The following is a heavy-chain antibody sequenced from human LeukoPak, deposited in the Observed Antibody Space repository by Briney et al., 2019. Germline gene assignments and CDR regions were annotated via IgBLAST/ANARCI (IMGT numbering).Heavy chain of an antibody. CDR2: IKEDESAK. D-gene: IGHD1-26*01. CDR1: GFTFRSYW. V-gene: IGHV3-7*01. J-gene: IGHJ4*02. Sequence: GGSLRLSCAASGFTFRSYWMAWVRQAPGKGLEWVANIKEDESAKHQADSVKGRFTISRDNAQNSVYLQMSSLRGEDTAVYYCARGVGGSLDYWGQRTLVTVSS. CDR3: ARGVGGSLDY.